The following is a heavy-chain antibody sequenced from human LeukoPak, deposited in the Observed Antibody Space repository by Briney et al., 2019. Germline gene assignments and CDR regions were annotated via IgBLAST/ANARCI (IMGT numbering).Heavy chain of an antibody. V-gene: IGHV3-23*01. D-gene: IGHD6-13*01. Sequence: PGGSLRLSCAGSGFTFSTYGMSWVRQAPNKGLEWLSTISGSGDSTYYADSVKGRFTISRDNSKNTLFLQMNSLRGEDTAVYYCATWRDKAAVSWGQGTLVTVSS. CDR2: ISGSGDST. CDR1: GFTFSTYG. CDR3: ATWRDKAAVS. J-gene: IGHJ5*02.